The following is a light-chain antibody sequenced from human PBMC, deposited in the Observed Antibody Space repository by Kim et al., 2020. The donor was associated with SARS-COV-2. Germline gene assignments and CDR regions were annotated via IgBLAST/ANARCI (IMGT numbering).Light chain of an antibody. CDR3: QAWDSSKV. CDR1: KLGVKY. V-gene: IGLV3-1*01. CDR2: QDS. Sequence: VSVTPEQTASMTCSGDKLGVKYACWYQQKPGQSPVLVIYQDSKPPSGIPERFSGSNSGNTATLTISGTQAMDEADYYCQAWDSSKVFGGGTQLTVL. J-gene: IGLJ2*01.